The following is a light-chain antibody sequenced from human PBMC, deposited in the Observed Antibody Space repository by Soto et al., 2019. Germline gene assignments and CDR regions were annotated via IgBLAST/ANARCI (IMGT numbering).Light chain of an antibody. CDR1: QSVGSSY. Sequence: EVVLSQSPGTRSLSPVKRGPLSCRARQSVGSSYLAWYQHKPGQAPRLLIYDASSRAPGIPARFSGSGSGTDFTLTISSLEPEDFAVYYCQQHENRLTWTFGQGTKVDIK. J-gene: IGKJ1*01. V-gene: IGKV3-20*01. CDR2: DAS. CDR3: QQHENRLTWT.